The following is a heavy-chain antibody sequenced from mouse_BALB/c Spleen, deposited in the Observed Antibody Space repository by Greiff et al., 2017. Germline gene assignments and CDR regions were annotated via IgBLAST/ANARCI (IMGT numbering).Heavy chain of an antibody. Sequence: QVQLQQPGAELVKPGASVKLSCKASGYTFTSYYMYWVKQRPGQGLEWIGGINPSNGGTNFNEKFKSKATLTVDKSSSTAYMQLSSQTSEDSAVYYCTRETGRYWYFDVWGAGTTVTVSS. CDR3: TRETGRYWYFDV. CDR1: GYTFTSYY. V-gene: IGHV1S81*02. D-gene: IGHD4-1*01. CDR2: INPSNGGT. J-gene: IGHJ1*01.